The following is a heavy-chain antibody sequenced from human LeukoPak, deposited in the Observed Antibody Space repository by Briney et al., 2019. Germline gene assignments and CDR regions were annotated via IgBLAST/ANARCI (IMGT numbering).Heavy chain of an antibody. CDR3: VRKDGSADDWFDP. Sequence: SVKVSCKASGGTFSSYAISWVRQAPGQGGEWMGRIIPIFGTANYAQKFKGRVTITADKSTSTAYMELSSLRSEDTAVYYCVRKDGSADDWFDPWGQGTLVTVSS. V-gene: IGHV1-69*06. CDR1: GGTFSSYA. J-gene: IGHJ5*02. CDR2: IIPIFGTA. D-gene: IGHD1-26*01.